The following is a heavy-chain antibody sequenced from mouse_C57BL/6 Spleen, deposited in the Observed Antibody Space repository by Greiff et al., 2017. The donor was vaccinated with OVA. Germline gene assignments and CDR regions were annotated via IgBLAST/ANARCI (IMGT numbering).Heavy chain of an antibody. CDR1: GYTFTSYW. D-gene: IGHD2-3*01. CDR2: IYTGSGST. Sequence: QVQLQQPGAELVKPGASVKMSCKASGYTFTSYWLTWVKQRPGKGLEWIGVIYTGSGSTNYTEKFKSKATLAVDTASITAYMQLSSLTSEDSAVYYCVYDAYWGQGTLVTVSA. J-gene: IGHJ3*01. CDR3: VYDAY. V-gene: IGHV1-55*01.